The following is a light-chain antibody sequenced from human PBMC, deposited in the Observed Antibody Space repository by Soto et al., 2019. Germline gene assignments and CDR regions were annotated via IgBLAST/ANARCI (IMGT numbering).Light chain of an antibody. V-gene: IGLV7-43*01. CDR3: LLYFGDAQV. Sequence: QTVVTQEPSLTVSPGGTVTLTCASSTGAVTSDSYPNWLQQKPGQAPRALIFSTSIKHSWTPARFSGSLLGGKAALTLSGVQPEDEAEYYCLLYFGDAQVFGGGTKLTVL. CDR2: STS. CDR1: TGAVTSDSY. J-gene: IGLJ2*01.